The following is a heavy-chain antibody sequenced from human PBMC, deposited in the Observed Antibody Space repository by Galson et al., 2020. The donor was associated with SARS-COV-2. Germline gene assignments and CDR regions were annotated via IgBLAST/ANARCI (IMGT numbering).Heavy chain of an antibody. Sequence: ASVKVSCKASGYMFIGYYIHWVRQAPGQGLEWMGWINPNSGGSNSAQKFQGRPTMTRDTSISTAYMELSRLGSDETAVYYCARQGWPPPGNWFDPWGQGTLVTMSS. D-gene: IGHD2-15*01. CDR1: GYMFIGYY. V-gene: IGHV1-2*02. J-gene: IGHJ5*02. CDR2: INPNSGGS. CDR3: ARQGWPPPGNWFDP.